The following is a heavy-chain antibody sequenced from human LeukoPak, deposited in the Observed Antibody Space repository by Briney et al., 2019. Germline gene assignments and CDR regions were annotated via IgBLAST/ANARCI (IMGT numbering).Heavy chain of an antibody. CDR2: ISSSSSNI. D-gene: IGHD2-2*01. J-gene: IGHJ4*02. CDR3: ARDTGSTSSYGSDY. CDR1: GFTFSSYS. Sequence: GGSLRLSCAASGFTFSSYSMIWVRQAPGKGREWVSYISSSSSNIYYADSVKGRFTISRDNAKNSLYLQMNSLRAEDTAVYYCARDTGSTSSYGSDYWGQGTLVTVSS. V-gene: IGHV3-48*01.